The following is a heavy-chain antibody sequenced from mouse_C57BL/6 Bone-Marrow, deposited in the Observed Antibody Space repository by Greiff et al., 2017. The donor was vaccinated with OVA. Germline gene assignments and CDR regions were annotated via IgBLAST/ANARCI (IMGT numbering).Heavy chain of an antibody. J-gene: IGHJ1*03. CDR1: GYTFTDYY. Sequence: EVKLVESGPVLVKPGASVKMSCKASGYTFTDYYLNWVKQSHGKSLEWIGVINPYNGGTSYNQKFKGKATLTVDKSSSTAYMELNSLTSEDSAVYYCAREGDYYGSSVWYFDVWGTGTTVTVSS. V-gene: IGHV1-19*01. CDR2: INPYNGGT. CDR3: AREGDYYGSSVWYFDV. D-gene: IGHD1-1*01.